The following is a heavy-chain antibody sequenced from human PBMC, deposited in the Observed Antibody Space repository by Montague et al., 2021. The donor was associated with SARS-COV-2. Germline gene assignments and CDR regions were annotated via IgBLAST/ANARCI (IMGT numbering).Heavy chain of an antibody. J-gene: IGHJ6*04. CDR1: GFTFSTCS. D-gene: IGHD3-3*01. CDR3: ARHDSWRDYLMSTLYGMDV. CDR2: ISGSSGTV. V-gene: IGHV3-48*04. Sequence: SLRLSCAATGFTFSTCSMNWVRQAPGKGLEWISYISGSSGTVYYADSVKGRLTVSRDNARDSLSLQMNSLGADDTAVYYCARHDSWRDYLMSTLYGMDVWGKGTTVVVSS.